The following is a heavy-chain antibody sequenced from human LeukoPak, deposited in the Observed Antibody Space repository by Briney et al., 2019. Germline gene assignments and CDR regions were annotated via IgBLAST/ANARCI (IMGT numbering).Heavy chain of an antibody. CDR3: ARARNAWFDP. CDR2: INHSGST. J-gene: IGHJ5*02. CDR1: GGSFSGYY. Sequence: SETLSLTCAVYGGSFSGYYWSWIRQPPGKGLEWIGEINHSGSTSYNPSLKSRVTISVDTSKNQFSLKLSSVTAADTAVYYCARARNAWFDPWGQGTLVTVSS. V-gene: IGHV4-34*01.